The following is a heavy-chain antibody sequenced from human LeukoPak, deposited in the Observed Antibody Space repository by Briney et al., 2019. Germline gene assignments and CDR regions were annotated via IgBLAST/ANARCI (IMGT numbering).Heavy chain of an antibody. Sequence: KPSETLSLTCAVYGGSFSGYYWSWIRQPPGKGLEWIGEINHSGSTNYNPSLKSRVTISVDTSKNQFSLKLSSVTAADTAVYYCARGRGVLLWFGESPNFDYWGQGTLVTVSS. CDR3: ARGRGVLLWFGESPNFDY. CDR2: INHSGST. V-gene: IGHV4-34*01. CDR1: GGSFSGYY. J-gene: IGHJ4*02. D-gene: IGHD3-10*01.